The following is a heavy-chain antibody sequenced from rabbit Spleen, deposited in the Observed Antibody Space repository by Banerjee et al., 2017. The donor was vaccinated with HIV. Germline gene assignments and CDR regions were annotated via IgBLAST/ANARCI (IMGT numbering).Heavy chain of an antibody. D-gene: IGHD1-1*01. V-gene: IGHV1S40*01. CDR3: VRDRYWSSGYVGYTFSL. CDR2: IYGGSSGKT. J-gene: IGHJ6*01. Sequence: QSLEESGGGLVQPEGSLTLTCKASGFTISTNYYMCWVRQAPGKGLEWIACIYGGSSGKTYYASWAKGRFTITTSTSLNTVTLQMTSLTAADTATYFCVRDRYWSSGYVGYTFSLWGPGTLVTVS. CDR1: GFTISTNYY.